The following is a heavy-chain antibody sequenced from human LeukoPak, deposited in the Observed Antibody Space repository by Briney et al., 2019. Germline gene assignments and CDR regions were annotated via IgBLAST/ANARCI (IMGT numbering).Heavy chain of an antibody. Sequence: PGRSLRLSCAASGFIFSAYGMHWVRQAPGKGLEWVASISYDGSQKYYLDSVKGRFTISRDNSKNTLYLQMNSLRAEDPAVYYCAKVDSGIVATGSPYFDYRGQGTLVTVSS. J-gene: IGHJ4*02. D-gene: IGHD6-13*01. CDR1: GFIFSAYG. V-gene: IGHV3-30*18. CDR3: AKVDSGIVATGSPYFDY. CDR2: ISYDGSQK.